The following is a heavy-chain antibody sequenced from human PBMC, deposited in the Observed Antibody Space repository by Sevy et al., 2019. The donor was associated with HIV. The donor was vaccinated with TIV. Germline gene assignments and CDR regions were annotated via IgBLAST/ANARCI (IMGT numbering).Heavy chain of an antibody. D-gene: IGHD3-10*01. CDR3: AKAYSFSRYGSGSYLPGY. CDR1: GFTFSSYG. J-gene: IGHJ4*02. CDR2: ISYDGSNK. V-gene: IGHV3-30*18. Sequence: GGSLRLSCAASGFTFSSYGMHWVRQAPGKGLEWVAVISYDGSNKYYADSVKGRFTISRDNSKNTLYLQMNSLRAEDTAVYYCAKAYSFSRYGSGSYLPGYWGQGTLVTVSS.